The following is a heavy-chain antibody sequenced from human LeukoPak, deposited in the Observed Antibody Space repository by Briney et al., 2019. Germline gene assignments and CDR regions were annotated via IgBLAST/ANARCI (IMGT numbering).Heavy chain of an antibody. CDR3: ARGVGGGSSWYNF. D-gene: IGHD6-13*01. V-gene: IGHV3-30-3*01. J-gene: IGHJ4*02. Sequence: PGGSLILSCVASGFTFSNFAMHWVRQAPGKGLEWVTLISFDGSNKYYADSVKGRFTVSRDNSKNTLYLQMNSLRAEDTAVYYCARGVGGGSSWYNFWGQGSLVTVSS. CDR1: GFTFSNFA. CDR2: ISFDGSNK.